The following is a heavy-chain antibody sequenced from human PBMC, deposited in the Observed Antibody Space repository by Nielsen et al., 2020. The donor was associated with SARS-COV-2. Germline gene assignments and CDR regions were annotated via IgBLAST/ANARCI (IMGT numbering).Heavy chain of an antibody. J-gene: IGHJ4*02. Sequence: GGSLRLSCAASGFTFSSYGMHWVRQAPGKGLEWVAVIWYDGSNKYYADSVKGRFTISRDISKNMLFLQMNSLKTEDSALYYCARDFHCLISTPFDYWGQGTLVTVSS. D-gene: IGHD3-3*02. V-gene: IGHV3-33*01. CDR1: GFTFSSYG. CDR2: IWYDGSNK. CDR3: ARDFHCLISTPFDY.